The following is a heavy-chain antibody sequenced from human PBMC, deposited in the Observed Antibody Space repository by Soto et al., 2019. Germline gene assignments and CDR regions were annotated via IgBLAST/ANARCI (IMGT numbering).Heavy chain of an antibody. CDR1: GYSISNDYY. J-gene: IGHJ4*02. CDR3: ASCQPGSPTHFDN. Sequence: SETLSLTCVVSGYSISNDYYWGWIRQPPGKGLEWIGSMYHTGSTYNNPSLRSRVTISVDTSKNQVSLNLRAVTAADTAVYYCASCQPGSPTHFDNWGQGILVTVSS. CDR2: MYHTGST. V-gene: IGHV4-38-2*01.